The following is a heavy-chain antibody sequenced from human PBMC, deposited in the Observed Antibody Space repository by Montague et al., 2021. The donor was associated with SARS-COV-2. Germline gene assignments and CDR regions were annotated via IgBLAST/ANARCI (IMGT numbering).Heavy chain of an antibody. CDR2: MYYSGST. J-gene: IGHJ6*02. D-gene: IGHD3-10*01. CDR3: ARDDIVLQGVTKGMDV. V-gene: IGHV4-39*07. Sequence: SETLSLTCTVSGGSISSSNYYWGWIRQPPGKGLEWIGNMYYSGSTYHNPSLKSRVTISIDTSKNQFSLKLSSVTAADTAVYYCARDDIVLQGVTKGMDVWGQGTPVTVSS. CDR1: GGSISSSNYY.